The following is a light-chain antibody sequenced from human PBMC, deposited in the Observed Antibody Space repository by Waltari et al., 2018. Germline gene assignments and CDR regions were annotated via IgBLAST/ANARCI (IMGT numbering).Light chain of an antibody. V-gene: IGKV3-15*01. Sequence: EVVMTQSPATLSVSPGERATLSCRPSQSVSRDLAWYQQKPGQAPRLLIYGASTRITGVPARFTGSGSGAEFSLTISSLQSEDVAIYYCQQFNNWPQTFGGGTQVEIK. CDR3: QQFNNWPQT. CDR2: GAS. J-gene: IGKJ4*01. CDR1: QSVSRD.